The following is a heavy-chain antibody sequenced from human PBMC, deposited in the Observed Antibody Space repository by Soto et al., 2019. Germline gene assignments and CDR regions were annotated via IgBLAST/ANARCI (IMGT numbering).Heavy chain of an antibody. V-gene: IGHV1-3*01. D-gene: IGHD5-12*01. J-gene: IGHJ4*02. CDR3: ARAFSTRGYAWRVYIDY. CDR1: GYTFTSYA. Sequence: ASVKVSCKASGYTFTSYAMHWVRQAPGQRLEWMGWINAGNGNTKYSQKFQGRVTITRDTSASTAYMELSSLRSEDTAVYYCARAFSTRGYAWRVYIDYSGQATLVTVSS. CDR2: INAGNGNT.